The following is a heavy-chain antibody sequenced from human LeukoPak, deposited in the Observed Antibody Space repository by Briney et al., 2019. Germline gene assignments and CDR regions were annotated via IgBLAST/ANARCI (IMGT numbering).Heavy chain of an antibody. Sequence: KPSETLSLTCTVSGGSISSYYWSWIRQPAGKGLEWIGRIYTSGSTNYNPSLKSRVTISVDTSKNQFSLKLSSVTAADTAVYYCARGSGKLLWFGELLSYRKLYYFDYWGQGTLVTVSS. CDR1: GGSISSYY. CDR3: ARGSGKLLWFGELLSYRKLYYFDY. CDR2: IYTSGST. D-gene: IGHD3-10*01. V-gene: IGHV4-4*07. J-gene: IGHJ4*02.